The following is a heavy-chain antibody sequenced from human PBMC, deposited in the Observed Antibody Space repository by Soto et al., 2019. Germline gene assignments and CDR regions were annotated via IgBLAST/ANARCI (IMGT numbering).Heavy chain of an antibody. J-gene: IGHJ4*02. V-gene: IGHV1-18*01. CDR1: GYTFSSYG. CDR2: ISASNGDT. D-gene: IGHD3-3*01. Sequence: QAQLVQSGAEVKKPGASVKVSCRASGYTFSSYGYAWVRQAPGQGLEWMGWISASNGDTNYAQKFQDRVTLTTDTATTTAYIELRNLGSDDTAVYYCARRGAYWTSITCLFDSFWGLVTLVNVS. CDR3: ARRGAYWTSITCLFDSF.